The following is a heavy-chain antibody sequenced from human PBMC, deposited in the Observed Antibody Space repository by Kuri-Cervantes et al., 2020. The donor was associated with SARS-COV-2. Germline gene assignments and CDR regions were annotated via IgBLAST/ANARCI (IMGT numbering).Heavy chain of an antibody. V-gene: IGHV1-24*01. CDR2: FDPEDSET. CDR1: GYTLTELS. D-gene: IGHD5-24*01. Sequence: ASVKVSCKVSGYTLTELSMHWVRQAPGKGLEWMGGFDPEDSETIYAQKFQGRVTMTEDTSTDTAYMELSSLRSEDTAVYYCATGIRWSHPFDYWGQGTLVTVSS. CDR3: ATGIRWSHPFDY. J-gene: IGHJ4*02.